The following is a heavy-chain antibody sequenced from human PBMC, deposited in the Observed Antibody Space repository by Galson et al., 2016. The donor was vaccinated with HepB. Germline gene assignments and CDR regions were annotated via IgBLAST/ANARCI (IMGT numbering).Heavy chain of an antibody. D-gene: IGHD4/OR15-4a*01. CDR3: ARDGLWSFDY. V-gene: IGHV3-21*06. Sequence: LRLSCAASGFSLNTYTMTWVRQAPGRGLEWVSSISSRSNVIVYADSVKGRFSISRDNAKNSLYLQMDSLRAEDTAVYYCARDGLWSFDYWGQGTLVTVSS. CDR2: ISSRSNVI. J-gene: IGHJ4*02. CDR1: GFSLNTYT.